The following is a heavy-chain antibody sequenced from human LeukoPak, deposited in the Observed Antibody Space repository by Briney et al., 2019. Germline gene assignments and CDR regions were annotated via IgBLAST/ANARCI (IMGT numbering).Heavy chain of an antibody. CDR3: ARTTEGGYTYDYFYYYYMDV. D-gene: IGHD5-18*01. CDR2: IYYSGST. CDR1: GGSISSYY. Sequence: SETLSLTCTVSGGSISSYYWSWIRQPPGKGLEWIGYIYYSGSTSYNPSLKSRVTISVDTSKNQLSLKLSSVTAADTAVYYCARTTEGGYTYDYFYYYYMDVWGKGTTVTISS. J-gene: IGHJ6*03. V-gene: IGHV4-59*01.